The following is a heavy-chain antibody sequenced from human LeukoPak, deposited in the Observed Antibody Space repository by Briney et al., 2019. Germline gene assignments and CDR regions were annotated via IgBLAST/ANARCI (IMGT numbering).Heavy chain of an antibody. CDR3: ARDLENYADFDY. J-gene: IGHJ4*02. CDR2: INLSGGST. V-gene: IGHV1-46*01. D-gene: IGHD3-16*01. CDR1: GYTFTTYY. Sequence: GASVKVSCKASGYTFTTYYMHWVRQAPGQGLEWMGMINLSGGSTTYAQKFQGRITMTRDTSTSTVSMEVSSLRSEDTAVYYCARDLENYADFDYWGQGTLVTVSS.